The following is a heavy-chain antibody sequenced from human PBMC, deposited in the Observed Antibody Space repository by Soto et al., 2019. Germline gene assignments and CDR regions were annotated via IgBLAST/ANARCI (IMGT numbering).Heavy chain of an antibody. Sequence: SETLSLTCTVSGGSISSYYWSWIRRPPGKGLEWIGYIYNSGSTHSNPPLQSRVTISVDTSKNQFSLKLSSVTAADTAVYYCARDGPYGDSLYYFDSWGQGTLVTVSS. J-gene: IGHJ4*02. CDR3: ARDGPYGDSLYYFDS. CDR2: IYNSGST. V-gene: IGHV4-59*01. CDR1: GGSISSYY. D-gene: IGHD4-17*01.